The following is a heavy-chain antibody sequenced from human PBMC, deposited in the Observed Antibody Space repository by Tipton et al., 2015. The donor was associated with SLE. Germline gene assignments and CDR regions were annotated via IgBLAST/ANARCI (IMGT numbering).Heavy chain of an antibody. CDR2: VSYTGSA. D-gene: IGHD3-3*01. CDR3: ARLSAYYRVFDL. Sequence: TLSLTCSVSGGSITSHYWTWIRQSPGKEFGWLAYVSYTGSATYNPSLRSRVSILLDTSENQFSLRVTSVTAADTAVYYCARLSAYYRVFDLWGQGTLVTVSS. J-gene: IGHJ4*02. V-gene: IGHV4-59*08. CDR1: GGSITSHY.